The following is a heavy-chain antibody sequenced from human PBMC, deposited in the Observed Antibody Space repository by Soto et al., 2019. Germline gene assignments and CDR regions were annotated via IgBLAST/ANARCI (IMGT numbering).Heavy chain of an antibody. V-gene: IGHV3-23*01. CDR2: ISGSGGCT. Sequence: EVQLLESGGGLVQPGGSLRLSCAASGFTFSSYAMSWVRQAPGKGLEWVSAISGSGGCTYYADSVKGRFTISRDNSKNTLYLQMNSLRAEDTAVYYCAKDLRGSSPPGGWFDPWGQGTLVTVSS. CDR1: GFTFSSYA. CDR3: AKDLRGSSPPGGWFDP. J-gene: IGHJ5*02. D-gene: IGHD6-6*01.